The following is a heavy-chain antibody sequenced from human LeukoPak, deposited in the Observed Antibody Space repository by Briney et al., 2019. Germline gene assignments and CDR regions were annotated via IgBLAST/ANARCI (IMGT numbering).Heavy chain of an antibody. Sequence: GGSLRLSCAASGFTFSSYSMNWVRQAPGKGLEWVSSISSSSSYIYYADSVKGRFTISRDNAKNSLYLQMNSLRAEDTAVYYCARAHDYYDSSGYRDTCFDYWGQGTLVTVSS. CDR3: ARAHDYYDSSGYRDTCFDY. J-gene: IGHJ4*02. V-gene: IGHV3-21*01. CDR2: ISSSSSYI. CDR1: GFTFSSYS. D-gene: IGHD3-22*01.